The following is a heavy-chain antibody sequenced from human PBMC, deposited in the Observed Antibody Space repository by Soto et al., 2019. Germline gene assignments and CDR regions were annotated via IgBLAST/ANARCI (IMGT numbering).Heavy chain of an antibody. CDR1: GGSISSSSW. CDR3: TTSHAGELNN. CDR2: IFESGAT. J-gene: IGHJ4*02. Sequence: LTCAVSGGSISSSSWWTWVRQSPGKGLEWIGEIFESGATNYNPSLKSRLTMSVDKSKNQFSLNLSSLTAADTAVYFCTTSHAGELNNWGPGTLVTVSS. D-gene: IGHD1-7*01. V-gene: IGHV4-4*01.